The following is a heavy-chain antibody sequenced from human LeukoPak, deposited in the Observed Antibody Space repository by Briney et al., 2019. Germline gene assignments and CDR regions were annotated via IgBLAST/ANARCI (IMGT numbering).Heavy chain of an antibody. CDR1: GYAFTNYY. J-gene: IGHJ6*02. CDR2: INPSDGGT. Sequence: ASVKVSCKASGYAFTNYYLHLVRQAPGHGLEWMAIINPSDGGTYYEQRLKGRVTVTRDMSTSTVYMELSSLRSEDTAVYYCARDTRTMTAVTRGQHYYYGLDVWGQGTTVTVSS. V-gene: IGHV1-46*01. CDR3: ARDTRTMTAVTRGQHYYYGLDV. D-gene: IGHD4-17*01.